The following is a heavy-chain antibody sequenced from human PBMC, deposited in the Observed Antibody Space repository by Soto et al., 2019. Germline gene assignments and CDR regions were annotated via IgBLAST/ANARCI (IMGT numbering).Heavy chain of an antibody. CDR3: TKDKFFVDWSFYFFEY. CDR2: VTWNSSSK. Sequence: EVHLVESGGGLVRPGTSLRLSCVASGFEFDDYAMHWVRQRPGKGLEWVSGVTWNSSSKAYADDVKGRFIISRDNAKQSLHLEMNSLRPEDTALYYCTKDKFFVDWSFYFFEYWGQGTPVTVSS. V-gene: IGHV3-9*01. D-gene: IGHD3-9*01. J-gene: IGHJ4*02. CDR1: GFEFDDYA.